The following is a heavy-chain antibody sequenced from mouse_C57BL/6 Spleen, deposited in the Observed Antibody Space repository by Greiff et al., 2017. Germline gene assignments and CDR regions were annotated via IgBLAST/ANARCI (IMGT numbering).Heavy chain of an antibody. V-gene: IGHV1-4*01. CDR1: GYTFTSYT. Sequence: VQLQQSGAELARPGASVKMSCKASGYTFTSYTMHWVNQRPGQGLEWIGYINPSSGYTKYNQKFKDKATLTADKSSSTAYMQLSSLTSEDSAVYYCARGEDYYGSSWDFDVWGTGTTVTVSS. D-gene: IGHD1-1*01. CDR2: INPSSGYT. CDR3: ARGEDYYGSSWDFDV. J-gene: IGHJ1*03.